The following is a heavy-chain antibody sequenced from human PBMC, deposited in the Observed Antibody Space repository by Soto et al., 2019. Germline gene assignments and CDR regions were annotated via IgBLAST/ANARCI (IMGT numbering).Heavy chain of an antibody. Sequence: SVKVSCKASGGTFSSYAISWVRQAPGQGLEWMGGIIPIFGTANYAQKFQGRVTITADESTSTAYMELSSLRSEDTAVYYCARVLKITGTTKTYGMDVWGHGTTVTVSS. D-gene: IGHD1-7*01. CDR2: IIPIFGTA. CDR1: GGTFSSYA. CDR3: ARVLKITGTTKTYGMDV. J-gene: IGHJ6*02. V-gene: IGHV1-69*13.